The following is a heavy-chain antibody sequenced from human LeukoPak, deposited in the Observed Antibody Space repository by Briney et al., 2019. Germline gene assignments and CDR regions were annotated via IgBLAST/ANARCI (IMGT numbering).Heavy chain of an antibody. CDR1: GFTFSRYT. Sequence: GGSLRLSCAASGFTFSRYTMNWVRQAPGKGLEWVSSITTSSSYIYYADSLKGRFTISRDNAKNSLYLQMNSLRAEDTAVYYCARRAGAYSHPYDYWGQGTLATVSS. J-gene: IGHJ4*02. V-gene: IGHV3-21*01. D-gene: IGHD4/OR15-4a*01. CDR2: ITTSSSYI. CDR3: ARRAGAYSHPYDY.